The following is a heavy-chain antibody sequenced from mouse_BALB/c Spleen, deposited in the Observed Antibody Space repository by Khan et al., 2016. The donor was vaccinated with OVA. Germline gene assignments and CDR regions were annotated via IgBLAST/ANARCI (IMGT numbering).Heavy chain of an antibody. CDR1: GFSLTTYG. D-gene: IGHD2-14*01. Sequence: QVQLKQSGPGLVQPSQSLSITCTVSGFSLTTYGVHWVRQSSGKGLEWLGLIWSGGNTDYNAAFISRLSISKDNSKSQVFFKMNSLEADDTAIYYCARNSYMYDFTYWGQGTLVTVSA. CDR2: IWSGGNT. V-gene: IGHV2-4-1*01. CDR3: ARNSYMYDFTY. J-gene: IGHJ3*01.